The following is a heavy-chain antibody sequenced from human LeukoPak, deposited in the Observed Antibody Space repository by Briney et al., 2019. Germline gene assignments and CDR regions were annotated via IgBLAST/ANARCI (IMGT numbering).Heavy chain of an antibody. CDR2: ISAYNGNT. V-gene: IGHV1-18*01. J-gene: IGHJ4*02. CDR1: GYTFTSYG. CDR3: ARQVDTAMALPDY. D-gene: IGHD5-18*01. Sequence: ASVKVSCKASGYTFTSYGISWVRQAPGQGLEWMGWISAYNGNTNYAQKLQGRVTMTTDTSTTTAYMELRNLRSDDTVIYYCARQVDTAMALPDYWGQGTLVTVTS.